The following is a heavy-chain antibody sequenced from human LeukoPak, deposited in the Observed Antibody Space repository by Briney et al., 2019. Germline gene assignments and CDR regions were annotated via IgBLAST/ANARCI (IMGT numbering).Heavy chain of an antibody. V-gene: IGHV3-64D*09. CDR2: INSNGGST. D-gene: IGHD3-10*01. Sequence: GGSLRLSCSASGFTFSNYAMHWVRQAPGKGLEYVSAINSNGGSTYYTDSVKGRFTISRDNSKNTLYLQMSSLRAEDTAIYYCAKDRDYYGSGSDYWGQGTLVTVSS. CDR1: GFTFSNYA. J-gene: IGHJ4*02. CDR3: AKDRDYYGSGSDY.